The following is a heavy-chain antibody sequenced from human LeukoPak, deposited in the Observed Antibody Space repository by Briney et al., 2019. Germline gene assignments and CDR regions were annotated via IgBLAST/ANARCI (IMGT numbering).Heavy chain of an antibody. CDR2: ISHSGST. CDR1: GGSFSGYY. V-gene: IGHV4-34*01. J-gene: IGHJ4*02. CDR3: AARFTIFGVVIPY. D-gene: IGHD3-3*01. Sequence: SETLSLTCAVYGGSFSGYYWSWIRQPPGKGLEWIGEISHSGSTNYNPSLKSRVTISVDTSKNQFSLKLSSVTAADTAVYYCAARFTIFGVVIPYWGQGTLVTVSS.